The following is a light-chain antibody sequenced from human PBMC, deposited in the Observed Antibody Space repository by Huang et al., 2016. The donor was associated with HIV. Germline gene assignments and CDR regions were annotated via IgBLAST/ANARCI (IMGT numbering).Light chain of an antibody. CDR2: GAS. Sequence: EVVMTQSPATLSVSPGERTTLSCRASESVSSSLAWYQQRPGRPPRLLIYGASTRATGTPTRFSGSGSGTEFTLTISSLQSEDFAVYYCQQYNNWPPYTFGQGTKLEIK. CDR1: ESVSSS. V-gene: IGKV3-15*01. CDR3: QQYNNWPPYT. J-gene: IGKJ2*01.